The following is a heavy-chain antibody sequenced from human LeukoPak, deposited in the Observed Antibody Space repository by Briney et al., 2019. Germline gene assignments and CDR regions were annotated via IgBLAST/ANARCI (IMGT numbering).Heavy chain of an antibody. CDR1: GFTFNDYW. D-gene: IGHD5-12*01. Sequence: GGSLRLSCEASGFTFNDYWMTWVRQAPGKGPEWVANINQDGSQIYYVDSVRGRFTISRDNAKNSVYLQMSSLRGEDTAVYYCAKDQTVATTSNFDYWGQGTLVTVSS. V-gene: IGHV3-7*01. CDR3: AKDQTVATTSNFDY. CDR2: INQDGSQI. J-gene: IGHJ4*02.